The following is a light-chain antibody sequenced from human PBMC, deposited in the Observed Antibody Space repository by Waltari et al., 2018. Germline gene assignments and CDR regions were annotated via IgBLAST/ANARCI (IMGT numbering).Light chain of an antibody. CDR1: QSISTY. CDR3: QQSYSTPLT. V-gene: IGKV1-39*01. CDR2: AAS. J-gene: IGKJ4*01. Sequence: DIQMTPSPSSLSASVGDRVTITCRARQSISTYLIWYQQKPGKAPKRLIYAASSLQSGVPSRFSGSGSGTDFTLTISSLQPEDFATYYCQQSYSTPLTFGGGTKVEIK.